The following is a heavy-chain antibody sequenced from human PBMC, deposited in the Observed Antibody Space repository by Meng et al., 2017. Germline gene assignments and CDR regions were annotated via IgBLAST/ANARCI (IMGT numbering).Heavy chain of an antibody. Sequence: GGSLRLSCAASGFTFSGSAMHWVRQASGKGLEWVGRIRSKANSYATAYAASVKGRFTISRDDSKNTAYLQMNSLKTEDTAVYYCTTHTPFQYYDSSGYSPNWGQGTLVTVSS. CDR3: TTHTPFQYYDSSGYSPN. D-gene: IGHD3-22*01. J-gene: IGHJ4*02. CDR1: GFTFSGSA. CDR2: IRSKANSYAT. V-gene: IGHV3-73*01.